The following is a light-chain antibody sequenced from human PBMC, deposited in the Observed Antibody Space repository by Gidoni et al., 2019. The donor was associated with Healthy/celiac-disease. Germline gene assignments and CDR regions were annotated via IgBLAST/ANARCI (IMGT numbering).Light chain of an antibody. CDR2: GAS. CDR3: QQYNNWPPLT. J-gene: IGKJ5*01. CDR1: QSVSSN. V-gene: IGKV3-15*01. Sequence: IGMTQSPATLSVSPGERATLSCRASQSVSSNLAWYQQKPGQAPRLLIYGASTRATGIPARFSGSGSGTEFTLTISSLQSEDFAVYYCQQYNNWPPLTFGQGTRLEIK.